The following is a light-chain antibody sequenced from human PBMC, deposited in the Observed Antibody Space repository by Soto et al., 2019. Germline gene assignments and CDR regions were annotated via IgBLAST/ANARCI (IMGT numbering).Light chain of an antibody. V-gene: IGKV1-5*01. Sequence: DIQMTQSPSTLSASVGDRVTITCRASQSISSWLVWYQQKPGKAPNLLIYDASALESGVPSRFSGSGSRTEVTLTISSLQPDEFATYYCQQYNSYSQTFGQGTKVDIK. CDR3: QQYNSYSQT. CDR1: QSISSW. J-gene: IGKJ1*01. CDR2: DAS.